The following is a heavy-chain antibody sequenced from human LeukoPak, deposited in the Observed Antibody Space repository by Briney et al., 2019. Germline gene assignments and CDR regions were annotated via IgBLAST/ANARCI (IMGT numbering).Heavy chain of an antibody. CDR3: AKDDYYDTSGYRD. Sequence: PGGSLRLSCAASGFTFSNAWMSWVRQAPGKGLEWVAVISYDVGKKYYADSVKGRFTISRDNSKNTLYLQMNSLRAEDTAVYYCAKDDYYDTSGYRDWGQGTLVTVSS. D-gene: IGHD3-22*01. CDR1: GFTFSNAW. J-gene: IGHJ4*02. CDR2: ISYDVGKK. V-gene: IGHV3-30*18.